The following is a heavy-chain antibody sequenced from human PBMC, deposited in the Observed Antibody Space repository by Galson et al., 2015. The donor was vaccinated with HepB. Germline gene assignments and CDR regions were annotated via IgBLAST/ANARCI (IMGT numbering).Heavy chain of an antibody. CDR1: GYTFTGYY. CDR2: INPNSGGT. J-gene: IGHJ6*02. D-gene: IGHD2-2*01. V-gene: IGHV1-2*02. CDR3: ARETRGYCTSTTCHTYYYYGMDV. Sequence: SVKVSCKASGYTFTGYYMHWVRQAPGQGLEWMGWINPNSGGTNYAQKFQGRVTMTRDTSISTAYMELSRLRSDDTAVYYCARETRGYCTSTTCHTYYYYGMDVWGQGTTVTVSS.